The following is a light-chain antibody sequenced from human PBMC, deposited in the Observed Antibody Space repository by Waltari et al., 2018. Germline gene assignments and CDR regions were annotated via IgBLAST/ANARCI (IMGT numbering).Light chain of an antibody. CDR1: QTISTN. Sequence: EIVMTQSPGTLSVSPGERATLPCRASQTISTNLAWYQQKPGQAPRLLIFGASTRATGIPARFSGSGSGTEFTLTISSLQSEDFAIYYCQQYNLWPLTFGGGTTVEI. CDR3: QQYNLWPLT. CDR2: GAS. V-gene: IGKV3-15*01. J-gene: IGKJ4*01.